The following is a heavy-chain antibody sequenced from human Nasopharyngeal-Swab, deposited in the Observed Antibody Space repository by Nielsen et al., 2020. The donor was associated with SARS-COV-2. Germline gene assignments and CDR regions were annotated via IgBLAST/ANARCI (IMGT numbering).Heavy chain of an antibody. V-gene: IGHV1-69*06. Sequence: SVKVSCKASGGTFSSYAISWVRQAPGQGLEWMGGIIPMFGTANYAQKFQGRVTITADKSTSTAYMEMSSLTSEDTAVYYCARGGEDRGYSYGYDAFDNWGQGTMVTVSS. D-gene: IGHD5-18*01. CDR3: ARGGEDRGYSYGYDAFDN. CDR1: GGTFSSYA. CDR2: IIPMFGTA. J-gene: IGHJ3*02.